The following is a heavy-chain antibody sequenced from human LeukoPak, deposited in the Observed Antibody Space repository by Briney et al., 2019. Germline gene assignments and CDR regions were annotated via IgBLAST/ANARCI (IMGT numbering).Heavy chain of an antibody. Sequence: ASVKVSCKASGYTFTSYDINWVRQATGQGREWMGWMNPNSGNTGYAQKFQGRVTMTRNTSISTASMELSSLRSEDTAVYYCARGGTTGTTGDWFDPWGQGTLVTVSS. V-gene: IGHV1-8*01. D-gene: IGHD1-1*01. CDR3: ARGGTTGTTGDWFDP. CDR1: GYTFTSYD. J-gene: IGHJ5*02. CDR2: MNPNSGNT.